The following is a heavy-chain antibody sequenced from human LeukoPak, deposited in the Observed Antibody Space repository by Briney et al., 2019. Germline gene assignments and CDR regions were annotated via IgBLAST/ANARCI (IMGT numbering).Heavy chain of an antibody. D-gene: IGHD2-15*01. Sequence: GGSLRLSCAASGFTFSSYAMSWVRQAPGKGLEWVSAISGSGGSTYYADSVKGRFTISRDNSKDMLYLQMNGLRAEDAAVYYCAKGRAGYCSGGSCYSASDYWGQGTLVTVSS. CDR2: ISGSGGST. CDR1: GFTFSSYA. CDR3: AKGRAGYCSGGSCYSASDY. V-gene: IGHV3-23*01. J-gene: IGHJ4*02.